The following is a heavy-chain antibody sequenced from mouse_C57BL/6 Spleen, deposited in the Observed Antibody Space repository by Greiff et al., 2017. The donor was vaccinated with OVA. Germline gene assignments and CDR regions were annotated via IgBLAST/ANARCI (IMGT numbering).Heavy chain of an antibody. Sequence: EVKLQESGPGLVKPSQSLSLTCSVTGYSITSGYYWNWIRQFPGNKLEWMGYISYDGSNNYNPSLKNRISITRDTSKNQFFLKLNSVTTEDTATYYCARDSNHYAMDYWGQGTSVTVSS. D-gene: IGHD2-5*01. CDR1: GYSITSGYY. CDR3: ARDSNHYAMDY. CDR2: ISYDGSN. J-gene: IGHJ4*01. V-gene: IGHV3-6*01.